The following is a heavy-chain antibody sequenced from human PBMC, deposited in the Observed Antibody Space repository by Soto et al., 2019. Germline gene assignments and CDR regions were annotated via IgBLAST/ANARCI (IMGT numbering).Heavy chain of an antibody. CDR3: ARIDCSGGTCYSDHY. V-gene: IGHV1-46*01. CDR2: INPSVGTT. Sequence: GSVKGSFQAFGYTFTRYYIHSGGEAPGQGLEWMGIINPSVGTTSYGQKFRGRVTMTRDTSTRTVYMELSSLGSEDTAIYYCARIDCSGGTCYSDHYWGHGTLVTVSS. D-gene: IGHD2-15*01. J-gene: IGHJ4*01. CDR1: GYTFTRYY.